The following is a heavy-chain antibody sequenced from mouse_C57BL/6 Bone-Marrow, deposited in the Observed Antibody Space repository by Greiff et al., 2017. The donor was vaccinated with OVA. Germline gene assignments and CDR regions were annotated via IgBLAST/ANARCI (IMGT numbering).Heavy chain of an antibody. J-gene: IGHJ3*01. CDR2: IDPSDSYT. V-gene: IGHV1-59*01. CDR3: ASYDGYYGAY. D-gene: IGHD2-3*01. CDR1: GYTFTSYW. Sequence: QVQLQQPGAELVRPGTSVKLSCKASGYTFTSYWMHWVKQRPGQGLEWIGVIDPSDSYTNYNQKFKGKATLTVDTSSSTAYMQLSSLTSEDSAVYYCASYDGYYGAYWGQGTLVTVSA.